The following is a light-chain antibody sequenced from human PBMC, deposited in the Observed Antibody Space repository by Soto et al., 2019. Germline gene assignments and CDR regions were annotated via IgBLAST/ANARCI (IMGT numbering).Light chain of an antibody. CDR1: QSVSSSI. V-gene: IGKV3-20*01. CDR2: AAS. CDR3: QEYGTSRT. J-gene: IGKJ1*01. Sequence: EIVFTQSPGTLSLSPGERVTLSCRASQSVSSSILAWYQQKPGQAPRLLIYAASTRATGIPDRFSGSGPGTDFTLTISRLEPEDFAVFYCQEYGTSRTFGQGTKVDIK.